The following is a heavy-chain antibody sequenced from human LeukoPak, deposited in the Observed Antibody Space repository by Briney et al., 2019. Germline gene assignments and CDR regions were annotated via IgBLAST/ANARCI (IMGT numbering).Heavy chain of an antibody. D-gene: IGHD3-9*01. J-gene: IGHJ4*02. CDR2: INPNSVGT. Sequence: SVTVSCKASGYTFTGYYMHWVRQAPGQGLEWMGWINPNSVGTNYAQKCQGRVTMTRDTSISTAYMELSRLISDDTAVYYCARCIYDILSGHYPIDYWGQGTLVTVSS. V-gene: IGHV1-2*02. CDR3: ARCIYDILSGHYPIDY. CDR1: GYTFTGYY.